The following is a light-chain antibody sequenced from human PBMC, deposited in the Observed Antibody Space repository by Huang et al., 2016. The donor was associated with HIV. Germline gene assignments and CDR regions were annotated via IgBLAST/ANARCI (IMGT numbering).Light chain of an antibody. J-gene: IGKJ2*01. CDR1: QRVSSN. Sequence: EIVMTQSPATLSVSPGERATLFCRASQRVSSNLGWYQHKPGQAPRLLIYDASTRATGIPARFSGSGSGTQFALTINSLQSEDFAVYYCQQYNNWPRTFGQGTKLEIK. V-gene: IGKV3-15*01. CDR3: QQYNNWPRT. CDR2: DAS.